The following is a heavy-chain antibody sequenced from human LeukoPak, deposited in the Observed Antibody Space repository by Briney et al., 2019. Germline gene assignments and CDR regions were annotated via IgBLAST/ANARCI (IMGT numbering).Heavy chain of an antibody. J-gene: IGHJ3*02. Sequence: SQTLSLTCTVSGGSISSYYWSWIRQPPGKGLEWIRYIYYSGSTNYNPSLKSRVTISVDTSKNQFSLKLSSVTAADTAVYYCARAWGIVGAIDAFDIWGQGTMVTVSS. CDR1: GGSISSYY. CDR3: ARAWGIVGAIDAFDI. V-gene: IGHV4-59*01. D-gene: IGHD1-26*01. CDR2: IYYSGST.